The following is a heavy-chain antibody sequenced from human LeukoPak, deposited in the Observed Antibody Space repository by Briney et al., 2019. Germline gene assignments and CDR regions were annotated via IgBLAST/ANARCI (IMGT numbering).Heavy chain of an antibody. V-gene: IGHV3-30*03. CDR3: ARALPYYDYVWGSVYFDY. CDR1: GFTFSSYG. J-gene: IGHJ4*02. D-gene: IGHD3-16*01. CDR2: ISYDGSNK. Sequence: GRSLRLSCAASGFTFSSYGMHWVRQAPGKGLEWVAVISYDGSNKYYADSVKGRFTISRDNSKNTLYLQMNSLRAEDTAVYYCARALPYYDYVWGSVYFDYWGQGTLVTVSS.